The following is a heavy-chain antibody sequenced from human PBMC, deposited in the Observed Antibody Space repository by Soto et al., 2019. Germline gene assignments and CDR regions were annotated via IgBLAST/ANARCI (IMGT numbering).Heavy chain of an antibody. D-gene: IGHD4-17*01. Sequence: ASVKVSCKVSGYTLTELSMHWVRQAPGKGLEWMGGFDPEDGETIYAQKFQGRVTMTEDTSTDTAYMELSSLRSEDTAVYYCATAGSGDYHYYYYYGRDVWGQGTTVTVSS. CDR2: FDPEDGET. CDR1: GYTLTELS. V-gene: IGHV1-24*01. CDR3: ATAGSGDYHYYYYYGRDV. J-gene: IGHJ6*02.